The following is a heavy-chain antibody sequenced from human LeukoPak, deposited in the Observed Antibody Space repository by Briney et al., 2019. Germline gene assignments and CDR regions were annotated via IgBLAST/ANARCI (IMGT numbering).Heavy chain of an antibody. D-gene: IGHD2-2*01. V-gene: IGHV3-21*01. CDR1: GFTFSSYT. J-gene: IGHJ4*02. CDR3: AKAPYQPLVGVDY. CDR2: ITSSSSYI. Sequence: GGSLRVPCAASGFTFSSYTMNWVRQAPGKGPEWVSSITSSSSYIYYADSVEGRFTISRDNSKNTLYLQMNNLRTEDTAVYYCAKAPYQPLVGVDYWGQGTLVTVSS.